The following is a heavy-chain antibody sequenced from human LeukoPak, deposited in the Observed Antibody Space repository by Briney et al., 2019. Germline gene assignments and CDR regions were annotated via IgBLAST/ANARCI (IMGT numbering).Heavy chain of an antibody. CDR2: INHSGST. D-gene: IGHD6-19*01. CDR3: ARGSGGWCSYYYGMDV. CDR1: GGSFSGYY. Sequence: SETLSLTCAVYGGSFSGYYWSWIRQPPGKGLEWIGEINHSGSTNYNPSLKSRVTISVDTSKNQFSLKLSSVTAADTAVYYCARGSGGWCSYYYGMDVWGQGTTVTVSS. J-gene: IGHJ6*02. V-gene: IGHV4-34*01.